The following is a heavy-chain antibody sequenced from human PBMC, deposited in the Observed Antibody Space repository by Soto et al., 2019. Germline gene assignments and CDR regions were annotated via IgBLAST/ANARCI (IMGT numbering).Heavy chain of an antibody. J-gene: IGHJ3*02. V-gene: IGHV1-2*04. D-gene: IGHD6-13*01. CDR1: GYTFTGYY. CDR3: ARAQFRIAAAGLDAFDI. CDR2: INPNSGGT. Sequence: GASVKVSCMASGYTFTGYYMHWVRQAPGQGLEWMGWINPNSGGTNYAQKFQGWVTMTRDTSISTAYMELRRLRSDHTAVYYCARAQFRIAAAGLDAFDIWGQGTMVTVSS.